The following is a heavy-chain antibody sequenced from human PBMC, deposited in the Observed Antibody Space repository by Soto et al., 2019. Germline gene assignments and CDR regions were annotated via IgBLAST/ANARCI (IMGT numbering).Heavy chain of an antibody. V-gene: IGHV1-69*13. Sequence: GASVKVSCKASGGTFSSYAISWVRQAPGQGLEWMGGIIPIFGTANYAQKFQGRVTITADESTSTAYMELSSLRSEDTAVYYCAREPIVLVPAAGRAPGYYFDYWGQGTQVTVSS. CDR3: AREPIVLVPAAGRAPGYYFDY. CDR1: GGTFSSYA. D-gene: IGHD2-2*01. J-gene: IGHJ4*02. CDR2: IIPIFGTA.